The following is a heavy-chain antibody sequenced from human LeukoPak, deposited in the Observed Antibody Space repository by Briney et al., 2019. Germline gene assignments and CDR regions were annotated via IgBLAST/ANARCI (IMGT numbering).Heavy chain of an antibody. J-gene: IGHJ4*02. D-gene: IGHD3-9*01. Sequence: LAGGSLRLSCAASRFTVSSNYMSWVRQAPGKGLEWVSVIYSGGSTYYADSVKGRFTISRDNSKNTLYLQMNSLRAEDTAVYYCAKPGMAYNIGLPYFDYWGQGTLVTVSS. CDR1: RFTVSSNY. CDR3: AKPGMAYNIGLPYFDY. V-gene: IGHV3-66*04. CDR2: IYSGGST.